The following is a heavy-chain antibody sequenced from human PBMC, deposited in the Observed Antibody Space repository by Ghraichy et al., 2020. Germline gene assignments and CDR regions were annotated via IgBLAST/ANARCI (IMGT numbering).Heavy chain of an antibody. CDR2: ISGSGGST. D-gene: IGHD6-13*01. Sequence: GASLRLSCVASGFTFNNFAMTWVRQAPGKGLEWVSLISGSGGSTYYADSVKGRFTTSRDNSKNTVYLQMNSLRGEDTAVYYCAKDTSAVAGTENDYWGQGTLVTVSS. J-gene: IGHJ4*02. CDR3: AKDTSAVAGTENDY. V-gene: IGHV3-23*01. CDR1: GFTFNNFA.